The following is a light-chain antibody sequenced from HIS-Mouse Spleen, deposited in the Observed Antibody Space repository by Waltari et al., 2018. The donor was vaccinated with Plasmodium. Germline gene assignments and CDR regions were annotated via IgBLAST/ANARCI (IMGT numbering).Light chain of an antibody. CDR3: QQYDNLPPLFT. J-gene: IGKJ3*01. V-gene: IGKV1-33*01. CDR2: DAS. Sequence: DIQMPQSPSSLSASVGDRVTITCQASQDISKYLNWYQQKPGKAPKLLIYDASNLETGVPSRFSGSGSGTDFTFTISSLQPEDIATYYCQQYDNLPPLFTFGPGTKVDIK. CDR1: QDISKY.